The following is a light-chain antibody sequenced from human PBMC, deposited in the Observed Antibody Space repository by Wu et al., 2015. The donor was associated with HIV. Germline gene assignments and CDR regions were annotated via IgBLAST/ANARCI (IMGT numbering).Light chain of an antibody. Sequence: DIQMTQSPSTLSASVGDKVTITCRAGQTITTWLAWYQQKPGKAPNLLIYEASNLETGVPSRFNGSGSGTEFTLTIISLQSDDSATYYCQQYETYPLTFGPGTKVQIK. V-gene: IGKV1-5*03. CDR2: EAS. CDR3: QQYETYPLT. J-gene: IGKJ3*01. CDR1: QTITTW.